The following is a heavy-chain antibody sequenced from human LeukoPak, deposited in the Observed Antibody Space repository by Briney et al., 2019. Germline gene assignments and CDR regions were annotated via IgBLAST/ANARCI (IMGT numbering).Heavy chain of an antibody. Sequence: PSETLSLTCTVSGGSISSYHWSWIRQPAGKGLEWVGHININEGPKYNPSLRSRVTMSADTSRNQYSLKLSSVTAADTAVYYCARDGNSYGPDFDYWGQGTLVTVSS. CDR2: ININEGP. CDR1: GGSISSYH. CDR3: ARDGNSYGPDFDY. V-gene: IGHV4-4*07. J-gene: IGHJ4*02. D-gene: IGHD5-18*01.